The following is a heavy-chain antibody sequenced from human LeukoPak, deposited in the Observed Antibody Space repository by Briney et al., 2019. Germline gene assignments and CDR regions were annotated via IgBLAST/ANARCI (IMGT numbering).Heavy chain of an antibody. CDR1: GFTFTSYA. D-gene: IGHD3-22*01. V-gene: IGHV3-23*01. Sequence: GGSLRLSCAASGFTFTSYAMSWVRQPPGKGLEWVSTVSRSGVSTYYADSVKGRFNLSRDNSKSTLDLQMSSLRAEDTAIYYCAKLNLDYYDSSGYYGYWGQGTLVTVSS. CDR3: AKLNLDYYDSSGYYGY. CDR2: VSRSGVST. J-gene: IGHJ4*02.